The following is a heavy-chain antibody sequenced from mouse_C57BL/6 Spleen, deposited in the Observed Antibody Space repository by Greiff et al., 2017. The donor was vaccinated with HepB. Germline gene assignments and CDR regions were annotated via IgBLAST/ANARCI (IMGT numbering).Heavy chain of an antibody. CDR1: GFNIKDDY. V-gene: IGHV14-4*01. CDR3: TLRAMDY. CDR2: IDPENGDT. Sequence: EVQLQQSGAELVRPGASVKLSCTASGFNIKDDYMHWVKQRPEQGLEWIGWIDPENGDTEYASKFQGKATITADTSYNPAYLQLSSLTSEDTAVYYCTLRAMDYRGQGTSVTVSS. J-gene: IGHJ4*01.